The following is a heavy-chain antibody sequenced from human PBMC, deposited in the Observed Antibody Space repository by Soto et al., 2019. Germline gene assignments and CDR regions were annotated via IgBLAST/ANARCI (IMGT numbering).Heavy chain of an antibody. V-gene: IGHV4-34*01. Sequence: SETLSLTCAVYGGSFSGYYWSWIRQPPGKGLEWIGEINHSGSTNYNPSLKSRVTISVDTSKNQFSLKLSSVTAADTAVYYCARDITMVRGVMSRFDPWGQGTLVTVSS. J-gene: IGHJ5*02. D-gene: IGHD3-10*01. CDR3: ARDITMVRGVMSRFDP. CDR2: INHSGST. CDR1: GGSFSGYY.